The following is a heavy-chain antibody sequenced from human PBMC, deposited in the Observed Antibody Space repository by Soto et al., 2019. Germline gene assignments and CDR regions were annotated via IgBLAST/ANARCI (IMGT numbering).Heavy chain of an antibody. CDR2: INPKNGDT. V-gene: IGHV1-2*04. D-gene: IGHD1-1*01. CDR3: ARGLMEVLSNMDYYFDY. Sequence: ASVKVSCKASGFTLGDYYIHWVRQAPGQGPEWMGWINPKNGDTRYAQKFQDWISMTGDTSISSVYMEINRLTYDDTAVYYCARGLMEVLSNMDYYFDYWGQGSLVTVSS. CDR1: GFTLGDYY. J-gene: IGHJ4*02.